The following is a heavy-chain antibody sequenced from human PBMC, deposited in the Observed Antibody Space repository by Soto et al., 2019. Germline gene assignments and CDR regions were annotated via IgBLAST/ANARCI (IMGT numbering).Heavy chain of an antibody. D-gene: IGHD6-19*01. CDR1: EFTFSTYA. V-gene: IGHV3-23*01. J-gene: IGHJ4*02. Sequence: PGGSLRLSCVVSEFTFSTYAMSWVRQAPGKGLEWVSAMSGNSAATYYADSVKGRITISRDTSKNTLYLHMNSLRAEDTAVYYCAKLSSSGWYGHIDYWGQGTLVTVSS. CDR2: MSGNSAAT. CDR3: AKLSSSGWYGHIDY.